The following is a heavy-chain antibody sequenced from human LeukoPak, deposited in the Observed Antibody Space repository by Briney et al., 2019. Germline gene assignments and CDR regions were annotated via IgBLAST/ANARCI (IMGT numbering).Heavy chain of an antibody. V-gene: IGHV1-69*06. CDR2: IIPVFGTA. J-gene: IGHJ4*02. CDR1: GGTFSSYT. CDR3: ARGSTDSSGYYTGDY. D-gene: IGHD3-22*01. Sequence: ASVKVSCKASGGTFSSYTINWVRQAPGQGLEWMGGIIPVFGTANYVQKFQGRVTITADRSTSTAYMELSSLRSEDTAVYYCARGSTDSSGYYTGDYWGQGTLVTVSS.